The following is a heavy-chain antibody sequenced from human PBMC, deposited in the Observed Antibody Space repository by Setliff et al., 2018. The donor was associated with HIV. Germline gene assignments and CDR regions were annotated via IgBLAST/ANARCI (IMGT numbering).Heavy chain of an antibody. CDR1: GASLGSGTYF. CDR3: ARASGAKYYYGMDV. J-gene: IGHJ6*02. V-gene: IGHV4-30-4*08. Sequence: SETLSLTCSVSGASLGSGTYFWNWVRQYPGKGLEWIVYMSDIGSTYYNPSLKRRVTISADTSRNGGERNLNYVTAADTAVYFCARASGAKYYYGMDVWGQG. D-gene: IGHD1-26*01. CDR2: MSDIGST.